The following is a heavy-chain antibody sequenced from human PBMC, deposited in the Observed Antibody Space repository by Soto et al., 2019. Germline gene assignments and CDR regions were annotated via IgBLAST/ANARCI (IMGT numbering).Heavy chain of an antibody. V-gene: IGHV4-34*01. Sequence: SETLSLTCAVYGGSFSGYYWSWIRQPPGKGLEWIGEINHSGSTNYNPSLKSRVTISVDTSKNQFSLKLSSVTAADTAVYYCARGRFGSSWYWFDYWGQGTLVTVSS. CDR1: GGSFSGYY. CDR2: INHSGST. D-gene: IGHD6-13*01. J-gene: IGHJ4*02. CDR3: ARGRFGSSWYWFDY.